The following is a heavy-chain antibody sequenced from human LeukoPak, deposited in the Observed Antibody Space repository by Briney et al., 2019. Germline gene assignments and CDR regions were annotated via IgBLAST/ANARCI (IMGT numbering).Heavy chain of an antibody. J-gene: IGHJ4*02. CDR1: GGSISSYY. CDR2: IYYSGST. CDR3: ASYSYYYDSGGYFDY. V-gene: IGHV4-59*01. Sequence: SETLSLTCTVSGGSISSYYWSWIRQPPGKGLEWIGYIYYSGSTNYNPSLKSRVTISVDTSKNQFSLKLGSVTAADTAVYYCASYSYYYDSGGYFDYWGQGTLVTVSS. D-gene: IGHD3-22*01.